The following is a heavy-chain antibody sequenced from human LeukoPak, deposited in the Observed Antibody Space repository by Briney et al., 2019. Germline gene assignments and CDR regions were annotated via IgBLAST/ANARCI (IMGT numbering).Heavy chain of an antibody. V-gene: IGHV3-23*01. CDR3: AKEVEYYDSSGYVDY. CDR1: GFTFSSYA. Sequence: GGSLRLSCAASGFTFSSYAMSWVRQAPGKGLEWVSAISGSGGSTYYADSVKGRFTISRDNSKNTLYLQMNSLRAEDTAVYYCAKEVEYYDSSGYVDYWVQGTLVTVSS. CDR2: ISGSGGST. D-gene: IGHD3-22*01. J-gene: IGHJ4*02.